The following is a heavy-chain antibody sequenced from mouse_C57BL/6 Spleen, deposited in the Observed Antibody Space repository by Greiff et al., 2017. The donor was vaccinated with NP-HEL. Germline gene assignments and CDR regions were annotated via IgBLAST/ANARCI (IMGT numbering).Heavy chain of an antibody. J-gene: IGHJ4*01. CDR1: GYTFTSYW. CDR2: IDPSDSYT. D-gene: IGHD2-5*01. CDR3: ASLYYSNYGYAMDY. Sequence: QVQLQQPGAELVRPGTSVKLSCKASGYTFTSYWMHWVKQRPGQGLEWIGVIDPSDSYTNYNQKFKGKATLTVDTSSSTAYMQLSSLTSEDSAVYYCASLYYSNYGYAMDYWGQGTSVTVAS. V-gene: IGHV1-59*01.